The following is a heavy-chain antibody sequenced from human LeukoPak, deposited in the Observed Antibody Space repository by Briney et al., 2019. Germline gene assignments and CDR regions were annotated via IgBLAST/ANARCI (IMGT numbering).Heavy chain of an antibody. CDR2: ISSSSSTI. Sequence: GGSLRLSCAASGFTFSSYSMNWVRQAPGKGLEWVSYISSSSSTIYYADSVKGRFTISRDNAKNSLYLQMNSLRAEDTAVYYCAREGVGSSWYDWFDPWGQGTLVTVSS. J-gene: IGHJ5*02. CDR1: GFTFSSYS. D-gene: IGHD6-13*01. V-gene: IGHV3-48*04. CDR3: AREGVGSSWYDWFDP.